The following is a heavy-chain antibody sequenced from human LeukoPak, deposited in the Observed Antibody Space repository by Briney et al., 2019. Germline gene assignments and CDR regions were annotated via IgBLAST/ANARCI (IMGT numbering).Heavy chain of an antibody. J-gene: IGHJ6*03. V-gene: IGHV3-53*01. CDR2: IYSGGTT. CDR1: GFTVSGNY. CDR3: ARAPYYYMDV. Sequence: GGSLRLSCAVSGFTVSGNYMSWVRQAPGKGLEWVSLIYSGGTTYYADSVKGRFTISRDNAKNSLYLQMNSLRAEDTAVYYCARAPYYYMDVWGKGTTVTVSS.